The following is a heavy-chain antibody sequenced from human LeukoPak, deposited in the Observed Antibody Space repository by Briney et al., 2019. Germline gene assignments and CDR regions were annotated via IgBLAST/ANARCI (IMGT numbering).Heavy chain of an antibody. D-gene: IGHD3-10*01. CDR1: GGSFSGYY. Sequence: SETLPLTCAVYGGSFSGYYWSWIRQPPGKGLEWIGEINHSGSTNYNPSLKSRVTISVDTSKNQFSLKLSSVTAADTAVYYCARVRITMVRGVWFDPWGQGTLVTVSS. J-gene: IGHJ5*02. CDR3: ARVRITMVRGVWFDP. CDR2: INHSGST. V-gene: IGHV4-34*01.